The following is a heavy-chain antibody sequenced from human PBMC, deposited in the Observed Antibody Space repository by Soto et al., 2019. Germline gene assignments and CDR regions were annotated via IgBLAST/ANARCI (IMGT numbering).Heavy chain of an antibody. CDR3: TTDPGDYEDF. J-gene: IGHJ4*02. CDR1: GITFPNAW. Sequence: EVQLVESGGDLVKPGGCLRLSCAASGITFPNAWMSWVHQAPGKGLEWVGRIKNRVDGGAADYAAAVRGRFTISRDDSKNTLFLQMNGLEAEDTAVYYCTTDPGDYEDFWGQGTLVTVSS. V-gene: IGHV3-15*01. D-gene: IGHD4-17*01. CDR2: IKNRVDGGAA.